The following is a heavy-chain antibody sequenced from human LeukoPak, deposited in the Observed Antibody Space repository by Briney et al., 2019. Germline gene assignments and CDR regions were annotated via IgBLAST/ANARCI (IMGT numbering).Heavy chain of an antibody. J-gene: IGHJ4*02. D-gene: IGHD3-3*01. Sequence: EGSLRLSCAASGFTFSSYAMSWVRQAPGKGLEWVSAISGSGGSTYYADSVKGRFTISRDNSKNTLYLQMNSLRAEDTAVYYCAKGSYYDFWSGYYGFDYWGQGTLVTVSS. CDR2: ISGSGGST. CDR1: GFTFSSYA. CDR3: AKGSYYDFWSGYYGFDY. V-gene: IGHV3-23*01.